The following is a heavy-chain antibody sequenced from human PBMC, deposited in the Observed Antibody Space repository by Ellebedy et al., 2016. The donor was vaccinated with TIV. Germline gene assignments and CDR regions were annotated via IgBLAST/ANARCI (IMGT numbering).Heavy chain of an antibody. CDR2: IYSGGST. V-gene: IGHV3-53*01. D-gene: IGHD3-10*01. CDR3: AGRSGSYYAY. J-gene: IGHJ4*02. Sequence: GGSLRLXXAASGFTFSSYAMHWVRQAPGKGLEWVSVIYSGGSTYYADSVKGRFTISRDNSKNTLFLQMNSLRAEDTAVYYCAGRSGSYYAYWGQGTLVTVSS. CDR1: GFTFSSYA.